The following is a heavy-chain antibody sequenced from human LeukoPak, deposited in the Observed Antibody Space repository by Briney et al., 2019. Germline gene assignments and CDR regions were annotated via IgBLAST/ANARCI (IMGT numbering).Heavy chain of an antibody. V-gene: IGHV3-30*02. CDR3: AKDATDNIVVVPAASYYMDV. Sequence: GGSLRLSCAASGFTFSSYAMSWVRQAPGKGLEWVAFIRYDGSNKYYADSVKGRFTISRDNSKNTLYLQMNSLRAEDTAVYYCAKDATDNIVVVPAASYYMDVWGKGTTVTVSS. CDR2: IRYDGSNK. D-gene: IGHD2-2*01. CDR1: GFTFSSYA. J-gene: IGHJ6*03.